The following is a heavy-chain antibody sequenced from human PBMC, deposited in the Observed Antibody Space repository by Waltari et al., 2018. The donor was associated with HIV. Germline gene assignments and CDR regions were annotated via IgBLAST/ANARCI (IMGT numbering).Heavy chain of an antibody. J-gene: IGHJ4*02. CDR2: IYYSGST. CDR3: AREGRVYYDSSGYPLD. CDR1: GGSVSSGSYY. V-gene: IGHV4-61*01. Sequence: QVQLQASGPGLVKPSETLSLPCTVPGGSVSSGSYYWSWIRQPPGKGLEWIGYIYYSGSTNYNPSLKSRVTISVDTSKNQFSLKLSSVTAADTAVYYCAREGRVYYDSSGYPLDWGQGTLVTVSS. D-gene: IGHD3-22*01.